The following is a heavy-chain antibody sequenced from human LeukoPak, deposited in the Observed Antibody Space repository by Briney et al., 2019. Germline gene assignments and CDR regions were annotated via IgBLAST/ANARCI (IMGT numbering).Heavy chain of an antibody. Sequence: GGSLRLSCAASGFTFSSYSMNWVRQAPGKGLEWVSSISSSSSYIYYADSVQGRFTISRDNSKNTLYLQMNSLRAEDTAVYYCAKVEMATTPAAILDYWGQGTLVTVSS. CDR1: GFTFSSYS. D-gene: IGHD5-24*01. CDR2: ISSSSSYI. V-gene: IGHV3-21*01. J-gene: IGHJ4*02. CDR3: AKVEMATTPAAILDY.